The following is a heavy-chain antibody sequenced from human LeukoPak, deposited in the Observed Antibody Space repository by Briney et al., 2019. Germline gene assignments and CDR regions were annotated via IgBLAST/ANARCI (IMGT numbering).Heavy chain of an antibody. CDR2: IYPRDGST. CDR3: ARDQEGFDY. V-gene: IGHV1-46*01. J-gene: IGHJ4*02. CDR1: GYTFTSNY. Sequence: ASVKVSRKASGYTFTSNYIHWVRQAPGQGLEWMGMIYPRDGSTSYAQKFQGRVTVTRDTSTSTIHMELSGLRSEDTAVYYCARDQEGFDYWGQGTLVTVSS.